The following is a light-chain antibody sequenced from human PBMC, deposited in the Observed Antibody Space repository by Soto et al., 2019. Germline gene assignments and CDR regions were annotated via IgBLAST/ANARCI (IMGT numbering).Light chain of an antibody. V-gene: IGLV1-40*01. CDR1: RSNIGAGYD. J-gene: IGLJ2*01. CDR2: GNN. CDR3: QSYDTSLSGVV. Sequence: QSVLTQPPSVSGAPGQRVNISCTGSRSNIGAGYDVHWYQQLPGTAPKLLIYGNNNRPSGVPDRFSGSKSDTSASLAITGLQAEDEADYYCQSYDTSLSGVVFGGGTKLTVL.